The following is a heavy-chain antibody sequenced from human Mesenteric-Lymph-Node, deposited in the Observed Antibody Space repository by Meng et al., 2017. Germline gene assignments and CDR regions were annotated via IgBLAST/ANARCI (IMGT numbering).Heavy chain of an antibody. V-gene: IGHV3-7*01. CDR3: ARFVPGSGRVIV. J-gene: IGHJ6*02. CDR1: GFTSSNYW. Sequence: GESLKISCAGPGFTSSNYWMTWVRQTPGKGLEWVANINKDGSDRYYVDSVEGRFTISRDNAENSLSLQMNSLRVEDTGLYYCARFVPGSGRVIVWGQGTTVTGSS. CDR2: INKDGSDR. D-gene: IGHD3-10*01.